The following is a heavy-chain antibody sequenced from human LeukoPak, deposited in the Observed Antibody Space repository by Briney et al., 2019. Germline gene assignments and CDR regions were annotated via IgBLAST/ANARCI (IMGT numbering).Heavy chain of an antibody. V-gene: IGHV3-23*01. CDR1: GFTFSSYA. CDR3: AKDHLPLLRFLEWLPNNWFDP. D-gene: IGHD3-3*01. J-gene: IGHJ5*02. CDR2: ISGSGGST. Sequence: GGSLRLSCAASGFTFSSYAMSWVRQAPGKGLEWVSAISGSGGSTYYADSVKGRFTISRDKSKNTLYLQVNSLRAEDTAVYYCAKDHLPLLRFLEWLPNNWFDPWGQGTLVTVSS.